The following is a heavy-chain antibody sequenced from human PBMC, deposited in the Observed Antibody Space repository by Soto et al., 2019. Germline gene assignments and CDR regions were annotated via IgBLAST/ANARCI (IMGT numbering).Heavy chain of an antibody. CDR3: ASTVVAATHNWFDP. CDR1: GGSISSYY. V-gene: IGHV4-59*12. CDR2: IYYSGST. Sequence: SETLSLTCTVSGGSISSYYWSWIRQPPGKGLEYIGYIYYSGSTYYNPSLKSRVTISVDTSKNQFSLRLSSVTAADTAVYYCASTVVAATHNWFDPWGQGTLVTVSS. D-gene: IGHD2-15*01. J-gene: IGHJ5*02.